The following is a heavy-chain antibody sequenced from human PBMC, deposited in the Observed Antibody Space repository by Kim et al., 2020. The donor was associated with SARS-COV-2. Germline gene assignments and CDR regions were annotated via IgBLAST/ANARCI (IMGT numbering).Heavy chain of an antibody. Sequence: IESIYYSGSSYYNPSLKSRVTISVDTTKNEFSQKLSSVTAAGTAVYCCARRILKRITIFGVVTPNYMDVWGKGTTVTVAS. J-gene: IGHJ6*03. V-gene: IGHV4-39*01. D-gene: IGHD3-3*01. CDR3: ARRILKRITIFGVVTPNYMDV. CDR2: IYYSGSS.